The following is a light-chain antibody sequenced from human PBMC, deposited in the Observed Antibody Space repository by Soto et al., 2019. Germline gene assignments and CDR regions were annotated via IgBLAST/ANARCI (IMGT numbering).Light chain of an antibody. J-gene: IGKJ4*01. Sequence: DIQMTQSPSTLSASVGDRVTITCRASQSISSWLAWYQQKPGKAPKLLIFGATALQSGVPSRFSGSGSGTDFTLTISSLQPEDFAIYHCQQSYIIPLTFGGGTKVDVK. V-gene: IGKV1-39*01. CDR3: QQSYIIPLT. CDR1: QSISSW. CDR2: GAT.